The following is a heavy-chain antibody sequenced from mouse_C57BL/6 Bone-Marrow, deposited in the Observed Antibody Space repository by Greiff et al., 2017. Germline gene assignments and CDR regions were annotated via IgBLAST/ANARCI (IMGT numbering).Heavy chain of an antibody. J-gene: IGHJ1*03. V-gene: IGHV1-81*01. CDR1: GYTFTSYG. CDR3: ARADYDGTFDV. D-gene: IGHD1-1*01. CDR2: IYPRSGNT. Sequence: VKVVESGAELARPGASVKLSCKASGYTFTSYGISWVKQRPGQGLEWIGEIYPRSGNTYYNEKFKGKATLTADKSSSTAYMELRSLTSEDSAVYFCARADYDGTFDVWGTGTTVTVSS.